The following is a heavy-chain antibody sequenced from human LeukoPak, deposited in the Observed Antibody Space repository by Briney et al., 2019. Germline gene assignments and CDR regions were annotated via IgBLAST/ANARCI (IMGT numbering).Heavy chain of an antibody. CDR1: GFTFRSFD. V-gene: IGHV3-23*01. J-gene: IGHJ4*02. CDR3: AKDKMESDYDPFDY. D-gene: IGHD5-12*01. Sequence: GGSLRLSCAASGFTFRSFDMTWVRQAPGKGLEWVSTIGANGVSTNYADSVKGRFATSRDNSRNTLYLQINSLRAEDTAIYYCAKDKMESDYDPFDYWGQGTLVTVSS. CDR2: IGANGVST.